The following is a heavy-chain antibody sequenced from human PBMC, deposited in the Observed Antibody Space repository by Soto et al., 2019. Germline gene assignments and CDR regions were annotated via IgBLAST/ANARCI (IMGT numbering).Heavy chain of an antibody. CDR3: ARSGHTFAGVI. V-gene: IGHV4-59*01. Sequence: SETLSLTCTVSGISMNDYYGSWIRQSPGKGLEHIGYLHYTGSDNYNPSLKSRVTISMDRSKNQFSLRLSSVTAADTATYYCARSGHTFAGVIWGQGILVTVS. CDR1: GISMNDYY. CDR2: LHYTGSD. D-gene: IGHD3-16*01. J-gene: IGHJ4*02.